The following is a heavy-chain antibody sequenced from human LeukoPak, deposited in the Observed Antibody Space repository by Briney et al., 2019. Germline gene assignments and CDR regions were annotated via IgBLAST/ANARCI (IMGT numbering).Heavy chain of an antibody. J-gene: IGHJ4*02. V-gene: IGHV3-48*01. CDR1: GFTFSSYS. CDR3: AKHYMGSSYNRGLDS. Sequence: PGGSLRLSCAASGFTFSSYSMNWVRQAPGKGLEWVSYISSSSSTIYYADSVKGRFTISRDNAKNSLYLQMNSLRAEDTAIYYCAKHYMGSSYNRGLDSWGQGTLVTVSS. CDR2: ISSSSSTI. D-gene: IGHD3-10*01.